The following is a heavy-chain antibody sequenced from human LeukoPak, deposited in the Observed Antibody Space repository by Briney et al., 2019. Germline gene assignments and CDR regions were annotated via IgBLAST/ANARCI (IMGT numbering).Heavy chain of an antibody. J-gene: IGHJ4*02. CDR3: AKGEQKGYSSGWYAIDY. V-gene: IGHV3-30*18. Sequence: GGSLRLSCAASGFTFSSYGMHRVRQAPGKGLEWVAVISYDGSNKYYADSVKGRFTISRDNSKNTLYLQMNSLRAEDTAVYYCAKGEQKGYSSGWYAIDYWGQGTLVTVSS. CDR1: GFTFSSYG. CDR2: ISYDGSNK. D-gene: IGHD6-19*01.